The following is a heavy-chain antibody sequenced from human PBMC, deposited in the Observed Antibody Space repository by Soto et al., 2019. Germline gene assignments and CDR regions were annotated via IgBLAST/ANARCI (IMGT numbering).Heavy chain of an antibody. Sequence: GESLKISCKGSGYSFTNYWIGWVRQMPGKDLEWMGIIYPGDSDTRYSPSFQGQVTISADKSISTAYLQWSSLKASDTAMYYCARFPASPRRSSSLYLNYYGMDVWGQGTTVTVSS. CDR2: IYPGDSDT. CDR1: GYSFTNYW. J-gene: IGHJ6*02. V-gene: IGHV5-51*01. CDR3: ARFPASPRRSSSLYLNYYGMDV. D-gene: IGHD6-13*01.